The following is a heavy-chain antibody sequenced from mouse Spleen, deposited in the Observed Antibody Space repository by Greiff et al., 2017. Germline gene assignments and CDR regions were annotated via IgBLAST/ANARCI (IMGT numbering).Heavy chain of an antibody. Sequence: QVQLQQPGAELVRPGSSVKLSCKASGYTFTSYWMDWVKQRPGQGLEWIGNIYPSDSETHYNQKFTDKATLTVDKSSSTAYMQLSSLTSEDSAVYYCARGWKGAMDYWGQGTSVTVSS. CDR2: IYPSDSET. V-gene: IGHV1-61*01. CDR1: GYTFTSYW. J-gene: IGHJ4*01. D-gene: IGHD1-1*02. CDR3: ARGWKGAMDY.